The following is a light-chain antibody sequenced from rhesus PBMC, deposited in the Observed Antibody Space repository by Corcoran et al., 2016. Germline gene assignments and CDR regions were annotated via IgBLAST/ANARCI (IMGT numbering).Light chain of an antibody. CDR1: QTIGSY. J-gene: IGKJ4*01. Sequence: DIQMTQSPSSLSASVGDRVNITCRASQTIGSYLAWYQQKPGKVPKLLLFAASSLESGVPSRFSGSGSGTDFTLTISSLQPEDVAMYYCQQHSSHPLTFGGGTKVEIK. V-gene: IGKV1-44*01. CDR2: AAS. CDR3: QQHSSHPLT.